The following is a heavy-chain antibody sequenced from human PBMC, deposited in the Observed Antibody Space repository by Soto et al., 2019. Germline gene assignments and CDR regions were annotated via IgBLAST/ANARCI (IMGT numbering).Heavy chain of an antibody. V-gene: IGHV3-23*01. CDR3: AKAVTIVGVVIIPYYFDY. D-gene: IGHD3-3*01. Sequence: GGSLRLSCAASGFTFSSYAMSWVRQAPGKGLEWVSAISGSGGSTYYADSVKGRFTISRDNSKNTLYLQMNSLRAEDTAVYYCAKAVTIVGVVIIPYYFDYWGQGTLVTVSS. J-gene: IGHJ4*02. CDR2: ISGSGGST. CDR1: GFTFSSYA.